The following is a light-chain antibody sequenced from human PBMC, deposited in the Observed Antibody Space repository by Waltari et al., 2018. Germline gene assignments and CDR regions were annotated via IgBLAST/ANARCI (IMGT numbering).Light chain of an antibody. V-gene: IGLV2-14*03. CDR1: SSDIGSSDY. CDR3: SSFTSSTTWV. J-gene: IGLJ3*02. Sequence: QSALTQPASVSGSPGQSITISCIGTSSDIGSSDYVSWYQQTPGKAPKLLIYDVTKWPSGISNRFSGSKSGNTASLTISGLQTEDEAHYYCSSFTSSTTWVFGGGTKVTVL. CDR2: DVT.